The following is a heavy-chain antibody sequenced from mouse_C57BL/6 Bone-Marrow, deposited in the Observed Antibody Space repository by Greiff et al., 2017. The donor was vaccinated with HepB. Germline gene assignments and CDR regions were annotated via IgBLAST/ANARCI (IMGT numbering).Heavy chain of an antibody. CDR1: GFNIKDYY. J-gene: IGHJ2*01. CDR2: IDPEDGET. Sequence: EVQLQESGAELVKPGASVKLSCTASGFNIKDYYMHWVKQRTEQGLEWIGRIDPEDGETKYALKFQGKATVTADTSSNTAYRQLSSLTSEDTAVYYWASPICHFDYWGQGTTLTVSS. CDR3: ASPICHFDY. V-gene: IGHV14-2*01.